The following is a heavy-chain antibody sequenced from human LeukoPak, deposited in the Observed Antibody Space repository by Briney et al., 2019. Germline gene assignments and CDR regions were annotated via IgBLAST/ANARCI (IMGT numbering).Heavy chain of an antibody. CDR1: GGSVGGFY. CDR2: IFSSGGT. CDR3: ATGGAYTSGWYNI. D-gene: IGHD6-19*01. Sequence: SETLSLTCTVSGGSVGGFYWTWIRQPPGGGIQWIGFIFSSGGTNYNPSLKSRVAISTDTSKNQVSLRVTSVTAADTAVYYCATGGAYTSGWYNIWGQGTLVSVSS. V-gene: IGHV4-4*09. J-gene: IGHJ4*02.